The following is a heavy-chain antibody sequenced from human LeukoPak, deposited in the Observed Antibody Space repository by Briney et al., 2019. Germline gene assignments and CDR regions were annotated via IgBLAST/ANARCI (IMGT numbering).Heavy chain of an antibody. V-gene: IGHV3-23*01. CDR1: GFTFSSYA. CDR3: ARDYEGLEN. Sequence: GGSLRLSCAASGFTFSSYAMSWVRQAPGKGLEWVSAISGSGGSTYYADSVKGRFTISRDNAKNSPYLQMNSLRAEDTAVYYCARDYEGLENWGQGTLVTVSS. J-gene: IGHJ4*02. CDR2: ISGSGGST. D-gene: IGHD3-3*01.